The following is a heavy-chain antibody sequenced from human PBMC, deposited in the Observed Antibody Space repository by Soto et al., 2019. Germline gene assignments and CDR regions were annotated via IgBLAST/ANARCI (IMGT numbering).Heavy chain of an antibody. CDR3: ARESSPYIVVVPAAMPSPSFNY. Sequence: ASVKVSCKASGYTFTGYYMHWVRQAPGQGLEWMGWINPNSGGTNYAQKFQGWVTMTRDTSISTAYMELSRLRSDDTAVYYCARESSPYIVVVPAAMPSPSFNYWGQGTLVTVSS. CDR1: GYTFTGYY. V-gene: IGHV1-2*04. CDR2: INPNSGGT. J-gene: IGHJ4*02. D-gene: IGHD2-2*01.